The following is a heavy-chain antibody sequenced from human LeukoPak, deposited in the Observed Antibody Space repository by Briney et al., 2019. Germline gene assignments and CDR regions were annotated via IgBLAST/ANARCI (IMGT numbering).Heavy chain of an antibody. CDR3: AGNYYGSGSYYSEDRY. J-gene: IGHJ4*02. Sequence: SETLSLTCAVYGGSFSGYYWSWIRQPPGKGLEWIGKINHSGSTNYNPSLKSRVTISVDTSKNQFSLKLSSVTAADTAVYYCAGNYYGSGSYYSEDRYWGQGTLVTVSS. D-gene: IGHD3-10*01. CDR2: INHSGST. V-gene: IGHV4-34*01. CDR1: GGSFSGYY.